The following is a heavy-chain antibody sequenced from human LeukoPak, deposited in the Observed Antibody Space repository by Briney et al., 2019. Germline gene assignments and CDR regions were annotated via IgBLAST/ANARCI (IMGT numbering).Heavy chain of an antibody. Sequence: PSETLSLTCTVSGGSISSGGYYWSWIRQHPGKGLEWIGYIYYSGSTYYNPSLKSRVTISVDTSKNQFSLKLSSVTAADTAVYYCARDLSDYGGSNWFDPWGQGTLVTVSS. CDR3: ARDLSDYGGSNWFDP. CDR1: GGSISSGGYY. V-gene: IGHV4-31*03. D-gene: IGHD4-23*01. CDR2: IYYSGST. J-gene: IGHJ5*02.